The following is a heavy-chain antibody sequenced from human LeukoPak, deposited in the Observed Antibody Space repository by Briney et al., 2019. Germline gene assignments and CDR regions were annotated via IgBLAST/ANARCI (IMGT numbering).Heavy chain of an antibody. Sequence: GGSLRLSCAASGFTFSSYSMNWVRQAPGKGLEWVSYISSSSSTIYYADSVKGRFTISRDNSKNMLYLQMNSLRAEDTAIYYCAKRFVSGSYGYWGQGTLVTVSS. D-gene: IGHD1-26*01. CDR1: GFTFSSYS. CDR2: ISSSSSTI. V-gene: IGHV3-48*01. J-gene: IGHJ4*02. CDR3: AKRFVSGSYGY.